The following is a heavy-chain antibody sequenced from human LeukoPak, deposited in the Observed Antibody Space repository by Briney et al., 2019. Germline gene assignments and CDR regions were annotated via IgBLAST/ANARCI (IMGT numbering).Heavy chain of an antibody. D-gene: IGHD1-1*01. CDR2: ISTRDTTT. Sequence: PGGSLRLSCAASGFIFSSYGMNWVRQAPGKWLEWVSYISTRDTTTYYADTVKCRFTISRDNTKNSLYLQMNSLRAEATAVYYCARDSGSCRGINCNHFDNWGQGTLVTVSS. J-gene: IGHJ4*02. V-gene: IGHV3-48*03. CDR1: GFIFSSYG. CDR3: ARDSGSCRGINCNHFDN.